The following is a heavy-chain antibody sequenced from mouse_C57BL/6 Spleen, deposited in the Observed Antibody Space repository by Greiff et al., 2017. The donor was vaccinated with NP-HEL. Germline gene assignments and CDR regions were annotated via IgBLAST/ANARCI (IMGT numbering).Heavy chain of an antibody. CDR1: GFTFSDYG. D-gene: IGHD3-1*01. CDR2: ISSGSSTI. Sequence: EVKLMESGGGLVKPGGSLKLSCAASGFTFSDYGMHWVRQAPEKGLEWVAYISSGSSTIYYADTVKGRFTISRDNAKNTLFLQMTSLRSEDTAMYYCARRATGDYFDYWGQGTTLTVSS. J-gene: IGHJ2*01. CDR3: ARRATGDYFDY. V-gene: IGHV5-17*01.